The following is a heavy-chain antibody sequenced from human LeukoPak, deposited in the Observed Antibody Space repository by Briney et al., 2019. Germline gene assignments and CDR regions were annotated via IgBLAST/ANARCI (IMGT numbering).Heavy chain of an antibody. CDR2: IKQDGSEK. D-gene: IGHD3-22*01. CDR1: GFTFSHYA. CDR3: ARAHYDSSGYFED. V-gene: IGHV3-7*01. J-gene: IGHJ4*02. Sequence: PGGSLRLSCAASGFTFSHYAMSWVRQAPGKGLEWVANIKQDGSEKYYVDSVKGRFTISRDNAKNSLYLQMNSLRAEDTAVYYCARAHYDSSGYFEDWGQGTLVTVSS.